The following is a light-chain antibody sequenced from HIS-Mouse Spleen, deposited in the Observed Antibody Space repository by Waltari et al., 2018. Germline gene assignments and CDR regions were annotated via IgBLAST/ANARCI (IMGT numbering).Light chain of an antibody. Sequence: DIQMTQSPSSLSASVGDRVTITCQASQDISNYLNWYQQKPGKAPKLLIYDASNLETGVPSRFSGSGSGTDFTVTISSLQPEDIATYYCQQYDNLPPVITFGQGTRLEIK. CDR3: QQYDNLPPVIT. CDR1: QDISNY. V-gene: IGKV1-33*01. J-gene: IGKJ5*01. CDR2: DAS.